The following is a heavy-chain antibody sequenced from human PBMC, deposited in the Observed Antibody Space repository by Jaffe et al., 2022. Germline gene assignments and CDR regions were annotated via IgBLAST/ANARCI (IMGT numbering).Heavy chain of an antibody. CDR1: GGSINSGSYY. J-gene: IGHJ4*02. CDR2: ISSSGST. Sequence: QVQLQESGPGLVKPSQTLSLTCTVSGGSINSGSYYWSWIRHPAGKGLEWIGRISSSGSTIYNPSLKSRVTMSVDTSNNQFSLKLNSVTAADTAVYYCARVRAVYYFDSWGQGTLVTVSS. CDR3: ARVRAVYYFDS. V-gene: IGHV4-61*02.